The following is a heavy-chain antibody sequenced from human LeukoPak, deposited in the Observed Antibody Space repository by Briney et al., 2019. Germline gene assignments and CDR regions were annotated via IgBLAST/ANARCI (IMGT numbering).Heavy chain of an antibody. D-gene: IGHD1-7*01. V-gene: IGHV5-51*01. J-gene: IGHJ3*02. CDR2: IYPGDSDT. CDR3: ARHLADWNYEEPAFDI. Sequence: GESLKISCKTSGYSFPNYWIAWVRQMPEKGLEWMGIIYPGDSDTRYSPSFQGQVTISADKSITTAYLQWSSLKASDTAMYYCARHLADWNYEEPAFDIWGQGTMVTVSS. CDR1: GYSFPNYW.